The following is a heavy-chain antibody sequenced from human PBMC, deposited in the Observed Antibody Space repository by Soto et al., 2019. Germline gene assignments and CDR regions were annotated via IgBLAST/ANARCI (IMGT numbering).Heavy chain of an antibody. CDR3: ARDHFHYDGYYFDY. D-gene: IGHD3-22*01. CDR2: ISAYNGNT. Sequence: ASVKVSCKASGYTSTSYGISWVRQAPGQGLEWMGWISAYNGNTNYAQKLQGRVTMTTDTSTSTAYMELRSLRSDDTAVYYCARDHFHYDGYYFDYWGQGTLVTVSS. V-gene: IGHV1-18*04. J-gene: IGHJ4*02. CDR1: GYTSTSYG.